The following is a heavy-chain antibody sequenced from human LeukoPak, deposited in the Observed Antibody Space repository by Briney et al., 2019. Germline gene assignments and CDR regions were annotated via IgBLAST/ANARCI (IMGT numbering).Heavy chain of an antibody. Sequence: GGSLRLSCAASGFTFSSYAMHWVRQAPGKGLEWVAVITYDGSNKYYADSVKGRFTISRDNSKNTLYLQMNSLRAEDTAVYYCARGHIVVVPAATYYYYYGMDVWGQGTTVTVSS. J-gene: IGHJ6*02. D-gene: IGHD2-2*01. CDR2: ITYDGSNK. V-gene: IGHV3-30*04. CDR1: GFTFSSYA. CDR3: ARGHIVVVPAATYYYYYGMDV.